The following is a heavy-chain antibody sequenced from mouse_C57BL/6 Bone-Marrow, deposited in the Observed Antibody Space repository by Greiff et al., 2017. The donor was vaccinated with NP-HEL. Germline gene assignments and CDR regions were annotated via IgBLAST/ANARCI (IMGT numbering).Heavy chain of an antibody. CDR1: GYTFTSYG. Sequence: VQVVESGAELARPGASVKLSCKASGYTFTSYGISWVKQRTGQGLEWIGEIYPRSGNTYYNEKFKGKATLTADKSSSTAYMELRSLTSEDSAVYFCARFYYAMDYWGQGTSVTVSS. CDR2: IYPRSGNT. CDR3: ARFYYAMDY. V-gene: IGHV1-81*01. J-gene: IGHJ4*01.